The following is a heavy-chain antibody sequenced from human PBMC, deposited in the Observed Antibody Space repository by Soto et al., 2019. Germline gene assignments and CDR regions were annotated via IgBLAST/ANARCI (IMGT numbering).Heavy chain of an antibody. CDR3: AKIDFWSGNSRDY. Sequence: PGGSLRLSCAASGFTFTDYDMNWLRQAPGKGLEWVSAISGSGRTTYFADSVKGRFTISRDNSKNTLYLQMNSLRAEDTAVYYCAKIDFWSGNSRDYWGQGTLVTVSS. J-gene: IGHJ4*02. CDR1: GFTFTDYD. V-gene: IGHV3-23*01. D-gene: IGHD3-3*01. CDR2: ISGSGRTT.